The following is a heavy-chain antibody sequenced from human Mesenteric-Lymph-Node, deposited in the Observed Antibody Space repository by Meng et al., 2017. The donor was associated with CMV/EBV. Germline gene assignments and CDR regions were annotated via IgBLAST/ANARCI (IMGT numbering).Heavy chain of an antibody. D-gene: IGHD3-3*01. CDR1: GFTFSNYG. CDR3: AKRKTMFGVVIKDGMDV. J-gene: IGHJ6*02. V-gene: IGHV3-30*02. Sequence: GGSLRLSCVASGFTFSNYGMHWVRQAPGKGLEWVAFIRYDGSDQYYGDSVNGRFTIFRDNYKNTMYLQMNRLRVEDTAIYYCAKRKTMFGVVIKDGMDVWGHGTTVTVSS. CDR2: IRYDGSDQ.